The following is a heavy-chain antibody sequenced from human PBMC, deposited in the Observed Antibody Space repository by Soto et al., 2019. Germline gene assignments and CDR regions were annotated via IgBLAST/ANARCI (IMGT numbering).Heavy chain of an antibody. CDR2: IYYSGST. V-gene: IGHV4-59*01. D-gene: IGHD3-3*01. CDR3: ARSPPILVSFDY. J-gene: IGHJ4*02. CDR1: GGSISSYY. Sequence: QVQLQESGPGLVKPSETLSLTCTVSGGSISSYYWSWIRQPPGKGLEWIGYIYYSGSTNYNPSLKSRVTISVDTSKNPFSLKLSSVTAADTAVYYCARSPPILVSFDYWGQGTLVTVSS.